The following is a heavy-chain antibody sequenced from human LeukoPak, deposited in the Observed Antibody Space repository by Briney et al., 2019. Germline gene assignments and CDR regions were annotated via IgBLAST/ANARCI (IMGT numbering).Heavy chain of an antibody. D-gene: IGHD3-16*01. CDR1: EYTFTNYD. CDR3: ARSLGTYWGKDFLNWFDP. CDR2: INPNSGNT. J-gene: IGHJ5*02. V-gene: IGHV1-8*01. Sequence: ASVKVSCRASEYTFTNYDINWVRQATGQGLEWMGWINPNSGNTGYTQKFQGRVTMTRNTSLSTAYMELTSLKSEDTAVYYCARSLGTYWGKDFLNWFDPWGQGTLVTVSS.